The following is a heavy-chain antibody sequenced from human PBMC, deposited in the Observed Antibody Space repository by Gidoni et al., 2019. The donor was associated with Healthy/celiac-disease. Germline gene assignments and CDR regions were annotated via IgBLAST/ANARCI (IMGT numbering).Heavy chain of an antibody. J-gene: IGHJ4*02. CDR2: ISSSSSYI. D-gene: IGHD6-13*01. CDR3: AGGSIAAKRGDY. CDR1: GFTFSSYS. V-gene: IGHV3-21*01. Sequence: EVQLVESGGGLVKPGGSLRLSCAASGFTFSSYSMNWVRQAPGKGLAWVSSISSSSSYIYYADSVKGRFTISRDNAKNSLYLQMNSLRAEDTAVYYCAGGSIAAKRGDYWGQGTLVTVSS.